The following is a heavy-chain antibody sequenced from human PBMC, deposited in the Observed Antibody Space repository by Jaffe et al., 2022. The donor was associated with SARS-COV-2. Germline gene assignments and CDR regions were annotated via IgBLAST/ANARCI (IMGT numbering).Heavy chain of an antibody. CDR3: VRIVVVVAANGGMDV. CDR1: GGSISSSSYY. D-gene: IGHD2-15*01. Sequence: QLQLQESGPGLVKPSETLSLTCTVSGGSISSSSYYWGWIRQPPGKGLEWIGSIYYSGSTYYNPSLKSRVTISVDTSKNQFSLKLSSVTAADTAVYYCVRIVVVVAANGGMDVWGQGTTVTVSS. J-gene: IGHJ6*02. CDR2: IYYSGST. V-gene: IGHV4-39*01.